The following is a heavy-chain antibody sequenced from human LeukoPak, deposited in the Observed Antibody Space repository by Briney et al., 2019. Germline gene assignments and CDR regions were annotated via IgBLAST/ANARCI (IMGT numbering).Heavy chain of an antibody. CDR1: GFTFRNSA. Sequence: GGSLRLSCAASGFTFRNSAMSWVRQAPGTVLECVSPIGGHVHSTYYADSVIGRFTSSRDDSKNTLYLQMNSLRANDTAIYYCANHRTPDRYHWNYFDYWGQGTLVTVSS. D-gene: IGHD1-20*01. J-gene: IGHJ4*02. V-gene: IGHV3-23*01. CDR3: ANHRTPDRYHWNYFDY. CDR2: IGGHVHST.